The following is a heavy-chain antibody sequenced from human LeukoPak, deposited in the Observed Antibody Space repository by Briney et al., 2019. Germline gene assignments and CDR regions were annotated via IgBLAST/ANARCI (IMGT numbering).Heavy chain of an antibody. CDR2: IYHSGST. J-gene: IGHJ3*02. Sequence: SETLSLTCAVSGYSISSGYYWGWIRQPPGKGLEWIGSIYHSGSTYYNPSLKSRVTISVDTSKTQFSLKLSSVTAADTAVYYCARQDHYYDSSGYSAWDAFDIWGQGTMVTVSS. D-gene: IGHD3-22*01. CDR3: ARQDHYYDSSGYSAWDAFDI. V-gene: IGHV4-38-2*01. CDR1: GYSISSGYY.